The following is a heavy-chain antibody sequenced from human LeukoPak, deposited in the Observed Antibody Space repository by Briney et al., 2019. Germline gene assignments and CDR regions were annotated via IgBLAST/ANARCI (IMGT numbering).Heavy chain of an antibody. CDR2: IYYSGST. CDR3: ARGHYSGSYLGGNWFDP. J-gene: IGHJ5*02. Sequence: MASETLSLTCTVSGGSISSSSYYWGWIRQPPGKGLEWIGSIYYSGSTYYNPSLKSRVTISVDTSKNQFSLKLSSVTAADTAVYYCARGHYSGSYLGGNWFDPWGQGTLVTVSS. D-gene: IGHD1-26*01. V-gene: IGHV4-39*01. CDR1: GGSISSSSYY.